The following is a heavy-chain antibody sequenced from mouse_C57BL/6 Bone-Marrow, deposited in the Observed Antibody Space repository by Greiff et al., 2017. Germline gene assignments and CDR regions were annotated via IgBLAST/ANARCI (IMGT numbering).Heavy chain of an antibody. CDR3: ARGSLRHFDD. D-gene: IGHD1-1*01. V-gene: IGHV1-53*01. CDR2: INPSNGGT. J-gene: IGHJ2*01. Sequence: VKLQQPGTELVQPGASVKLSCKASGYTFTSYWMHWVKQRPGQGLEWIGNINPSNGGTNYTEKFKSKATLTVAKSSSTAYMQLSSLTSEDAAFYYGARGSLRHFDDWGQGTTLTVAS. CDR1: GYTFTSYW.